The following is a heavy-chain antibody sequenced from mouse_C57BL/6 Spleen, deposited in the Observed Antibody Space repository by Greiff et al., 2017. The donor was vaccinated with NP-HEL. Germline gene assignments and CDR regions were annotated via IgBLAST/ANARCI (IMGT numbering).Heavy chain of an antibody. CDR1: GYTFTSYW. V-gene: IGHV1-64*01. D-gene: IGHD4-1*01. J-gene: IGHJ1*03. CDR2: IYPNSGST. CDR3: ASESLGAWYFDV. Sequence: VQLQQPGAELVKPGASVKLSCKASGYTFTSYWMHWVKQRPGQGLEWIGMIYPNSGSTNYNEKFKSKATLTVDKSSSTAYMQLSSLTSEDSAVYYCASESLGAWYFDVWGTGTTVTVAS.